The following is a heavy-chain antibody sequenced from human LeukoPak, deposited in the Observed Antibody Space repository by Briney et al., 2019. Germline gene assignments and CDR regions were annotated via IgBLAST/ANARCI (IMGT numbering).Heavy chain of an antibody. Sequence: GRSLRLSCAASGFTFSSYGMHWVRQAPGKGLEWVAVIWYDGSNKYYADSVKGRFTISRDNSKNTLYLQMNSLRAEDTAVYYCCSGVGATFFDYWGQGTLVTVSS. CDR2: IWYDGSNK. J-gene: IGHJ4*02. D-gene: IGHD1-26*01. CDR1: GFTFSSYG. CDR3: CSGVGATFFDY. V-gene: IGHV3-30*19.